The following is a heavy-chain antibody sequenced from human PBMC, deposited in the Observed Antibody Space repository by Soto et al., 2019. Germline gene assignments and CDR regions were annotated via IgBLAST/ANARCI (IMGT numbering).Heavy chain of an antibody. V-gene: IGHV1-2*04. CDR2: INPNSGGT. D-gene: IGHD4-17*01. Sequence: QVQLVQSGAEVKKPGASVKVSCKASGYTFTGYYMHWVRQAPGQGLEWMGWINPNSGGTNYAQKFQGWVTMTRDTSISTAYMELSRLRSDDTAVYYCARDRRNDYGDYQVDYWGQGTLVTVSS. CDR3: ARDRRNDYGDYQVDY. J-gene: IGHJ4*02. CDR1: GYTFTGYY.